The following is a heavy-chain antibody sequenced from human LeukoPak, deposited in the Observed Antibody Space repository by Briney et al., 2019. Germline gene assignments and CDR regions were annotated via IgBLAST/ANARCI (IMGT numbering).Heavy chain of an antibody. CDR3: AGGGDYGYFDY. CDR1: RGSISSYY. V-gene: IGHV4-59*01. D-gene: IGHD4-17*01. CDR2: IYYSGST. Sequence: SETLSLTCTVDRGSISSYYCSGIRQPPGKGLEWIGYIYYSGSTNYNPSLKSRVTISVDTSKNQLSLTLPSITAADPAVDYGAGGGDYGYFDYWGQGTLVTVSS. J-gene: IGHJ4*02.